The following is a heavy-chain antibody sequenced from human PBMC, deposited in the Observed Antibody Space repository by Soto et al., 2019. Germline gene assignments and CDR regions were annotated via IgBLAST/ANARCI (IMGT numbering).Heavy chain of an antibody. V-gene: IGHV4-30-2*01. J-gene: IGHJ4*02. Sequence: QLQLQESGSGLVKPSQTLSLTCAVSGGSISSGGYSWSWIRQPPGKGLEWIGYIYHSGSTYYNPSLKSRVPVSVDRAQSQFALKLSSVTAADTAVYYRAAGGGLPRYYWGQGTLVTVSS. CDR2: IYHSGST. CDR1: GGSISSGGYS. D-gene: IGHD3-16*01. CDR3: AAGGGLPRYY.